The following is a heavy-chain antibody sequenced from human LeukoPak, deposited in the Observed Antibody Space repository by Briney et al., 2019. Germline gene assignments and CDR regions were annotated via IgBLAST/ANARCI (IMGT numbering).Heavy chain of an antibody. D-gene: IGHD3-3*01. V-gene: IGHV3-23*01. CDR1: GFTFSSYA. CDR2: ISGSGGST. CDR3: AKGNTGGYYDFWSGYVDY. J-gene: IGHJ4*02. Sequence: GGSLRLSCAASGFTFSSYAMSWVRQAPGKGLEWVSAISGSGGSTYYADSVKGRFTISRDNSKNTLYLQMNSLSAEDTAVYYCAKGNTGGYYDFWSGYVDYWGQGTLVTVSS.